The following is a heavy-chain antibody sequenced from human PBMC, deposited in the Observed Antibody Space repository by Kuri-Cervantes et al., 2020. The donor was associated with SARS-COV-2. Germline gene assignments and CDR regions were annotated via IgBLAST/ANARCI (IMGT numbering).Heavy chain of an antibody. CDR1: GFTFSNYW. Sequence: GGSLRLSCAASGFTFSNYWMNWVRQAPGKGPEWVSSISSSSSYIYYADSVKGRFTISRDNAKNSLYLQMNSLRAEDTAVYYCAREFPGDYFDYWGQGTLVTVSS. CDR2: ISSSSSYI. D-gene: IGHD1-14*01. CDR3: AREFPGDYFDY. J-gene: IGHJ4*02. V-gene: IGHV3-21*01.